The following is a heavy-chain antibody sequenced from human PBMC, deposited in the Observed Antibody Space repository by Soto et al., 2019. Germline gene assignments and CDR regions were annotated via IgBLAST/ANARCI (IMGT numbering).Heavy chain of an antibody. Sequence: PGGSLRLSCAASGFTFSSYAMSWVRQAPGKGLEWVSVIYSGGSTYYADSVKGRFTISRDNSNNTLYLQMNSLRAEDTAVYYCAREEVVCIATEGCVGYWGQGTLVTAPQ. CDR2: IYSGGST. CDR3: AREEVVCIATEGCVGY. D-gene: IGHD6-13*01. J-gene: IGHJ4*02. CDR1: GFTFSSYA. V-gene: IGHV3-66*01.